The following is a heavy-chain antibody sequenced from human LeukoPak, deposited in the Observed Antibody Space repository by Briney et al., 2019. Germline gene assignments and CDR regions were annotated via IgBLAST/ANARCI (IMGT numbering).Heavy chain of an antibody. CDR2: IYPGDSDT. J-gene: IGHJ4*02. D-gene: IGHD1-1*01. CDR3: ARWATGSSGFDY. V-gene: IGHV5-51*01. CDR1: GYSFSTCW. Sequence: GESLKISCKGFGYSFSTCWIGWVRQMPGKGLEWMGVIYPGDSDTIYSPSFRGQVTMSADRSISTAYLQWSSLKASDTAIYYCARWATGSSGFDYWGQGSLVTVSS.